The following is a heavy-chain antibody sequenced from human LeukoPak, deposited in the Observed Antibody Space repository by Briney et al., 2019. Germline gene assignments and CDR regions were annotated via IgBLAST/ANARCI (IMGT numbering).Heavy chain of an antibody. J-gene: IGHJ4*02. D-gene: IGHD1-26*01. CDR2: IRHDGNTK. Sequence: GGSLRLSCVASGFIFSTYGMHWVRQAPGKGLEWVACIRHDGNTKYYAESVKGRFTISRDNSKNTLYLQMNSLRAEDTAVYYCAKLGGRFSDYYFDYWGQGTPVTVSS. CDR3: AKLGGRFSDYYFDY. V-gene: IGHV3-30*02. CDR1: GFIFSTYG.